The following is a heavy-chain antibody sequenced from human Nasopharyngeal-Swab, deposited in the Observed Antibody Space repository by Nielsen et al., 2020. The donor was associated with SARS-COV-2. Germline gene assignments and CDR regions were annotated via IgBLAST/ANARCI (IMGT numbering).Heavy chain of an antibody. CDR3: ARGIYLKQLVIQYYMDV. CDR2: MNPNSGNT. D-gene: IGHD6-13*01. Sequence: ASVKVSCKASGYTFTSYDINWVRQATGQGLEWMGWMNPNSGNTGYAQKFQGRVTMTRNTSISTAYMELSSLRSEDTAVYYCARGIYLKQLVIQYYMDVWGKGTTVTVSS. CDR1: GYTFTSYD. J-gene: IGHJ6*03. V-gene: IGHV1-8*01.